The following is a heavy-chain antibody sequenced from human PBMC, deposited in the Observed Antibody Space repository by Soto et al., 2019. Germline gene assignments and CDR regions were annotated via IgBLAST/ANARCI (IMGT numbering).Heavy chain of an antibody. CDR2: INSDGSST. Sequence: EVQLVESGRALVQPGGSLRLSCAASGFTFSSYWMHWVRQAPGKGLVWVSRINSDGSSTSYADSVKGRFTISRDNAKNTLYLQINSLRAEDTAVYYCARTSLVVAAATREDYWGQGTLVTVSS. D-gene: IGHD2-15*01. CDR1: GFTFSSYW. J-gene: IGHJ4*02. V-gene: IGHV3-74*01. CDR3: ARTSLVVAAATREDY.